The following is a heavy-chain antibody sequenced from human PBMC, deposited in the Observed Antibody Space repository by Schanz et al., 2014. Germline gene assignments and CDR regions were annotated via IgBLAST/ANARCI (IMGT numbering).Heavy chain of an antibody. CDR2: INPNSGGT. V-gene: IGHV1-2*02. CDR3: ASDFWSGYSHYYYGLDV. CDR1: GYTFTGYY. D-gene: IGHD3-3*01. J-gene: IGHJ6*02. Sequence: QVQLLQSGAEVKKPGASVKVSCKASGYTFTGYYMHWVRQAPGQGLEWMGRINPNSGGTNYAQKFQGRVTMTRDTSISTAYMELSSLRSDDTAVYYCASDFWSGYSHYYYGLDVGGQGTTVTVSS.